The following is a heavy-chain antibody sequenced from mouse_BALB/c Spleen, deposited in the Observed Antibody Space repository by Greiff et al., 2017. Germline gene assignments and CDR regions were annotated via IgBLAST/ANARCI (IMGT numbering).Heavy chain of an antibody. CDR3: ARGSYYGSSVWYFDV. D-gene: IGHD1-1*01. CDR2: INPSSGYT. Sequence: QVQLQQSGAELARPGASVKMSCKASGYTFTSYTMHWVKQRPGQGLEWIGYINPSSGYTNYNQKFKDKATLTADKSSSTAYMQLSSLTSEDSAVYYCARGSYYGSSVWYFDVWGAGTTVTVSS. V-gene: IGHV1-4*01. J-gene: IGHJ1*01. CDR1: GYTFTSYT.